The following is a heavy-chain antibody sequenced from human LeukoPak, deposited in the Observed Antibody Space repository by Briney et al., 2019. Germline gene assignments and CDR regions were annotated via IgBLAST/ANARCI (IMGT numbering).Heavy chain of an antibody. CDR1: GFIFSDYY. CDR3: ARVSYSSGWYADNDY. J-gene: IGHJ4*02. Sequence: GGSLRLSCAASGFIFSDYYMSWIRQAPGKGLEWVSSISSSSSYIYYADSVKGRFTISRDNAKNSLYLQMNSLRAEDTAVYYCARVSYSSGWYADNDYWGQGTLVTVSS. CDR2: ISSSSSYI. V-gene: IGHV3-11*06. D-gene: IGHD6-19*01.